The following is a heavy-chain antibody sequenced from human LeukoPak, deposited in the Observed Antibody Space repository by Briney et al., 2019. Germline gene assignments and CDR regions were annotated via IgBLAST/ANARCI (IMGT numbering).Heavy chain of an antibody. CDR2: ISYDGRNN. CDR3: AAGGSGSYYLMGY. D-gene: IGHD3-10*01. J-gene: IGHJ4*02. CDR1: RFTFSNYA. Sequence: GGSLRLSCAASRFTFSNYAMHWVRQAPGKGLEWVAVISYDGRNNYYADSVKGRFTISRDNSKNTLHLQMNSLRVEDTAVYYCAAGGSGSYYLMGYWGQGTLVTVSS. V-gene: IGHV3-30*01.